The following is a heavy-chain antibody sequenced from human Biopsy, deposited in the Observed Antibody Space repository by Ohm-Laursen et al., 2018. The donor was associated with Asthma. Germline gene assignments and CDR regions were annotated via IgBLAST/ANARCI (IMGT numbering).Heavy chain of an antibody. J-gene: IGHJ6*02. CDR1: GGTLSNFA. CDR3: ARCKVGYSSGWSLLLKKIYYSGMDV. CDR2: IMTVCGTT. V-gene: IGHV1-69*13. D-gene: IGHD6-19*01. Sequence: SVKVSCKAPGGTLSNFAISWVRQAPGQGLEWLGGIMTVCGTTNYAQKLQGRVTITADEPTGTAYMEVTSLRSEETAIYYCARCKVGYSSGWSLLLKKIYYSGMDVWGQGTAVTVSS.